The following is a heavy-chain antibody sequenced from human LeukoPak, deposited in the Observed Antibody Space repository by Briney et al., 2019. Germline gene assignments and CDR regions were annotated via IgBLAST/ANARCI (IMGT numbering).Heavy chain of an antibody. V-gene: IGHV4-59*01. J-gene: IGHJ4*02. CDR1: GGSISSYY. CDR3: ARMVSGWKNNYFDY. CDR2: IYYSGST. D-gene: IGHD6-19*01. Sequence: PSETLSLTCTVSGGSISSYYWSWIRQPPGKGLEWIGYIYYSGSTNYNPSLKSRVTILVDTSKNQFSLKLSTVTAADTAVYYCARMVSGWKNNYFDYWGQGTLVTVSS.